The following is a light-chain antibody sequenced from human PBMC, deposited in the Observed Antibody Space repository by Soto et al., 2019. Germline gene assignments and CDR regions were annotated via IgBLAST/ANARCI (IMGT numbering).Light chain of an antibody. CDR3: SSYVGTNSYV. V-gene: IGLV2-8*01. CDR2: EVY. CDR1: RSDVGGYNY. Sequence: QSALTQPPSASGSPGQSVTISCTGTRSDVGGYNYVSWYQHHPGKAPKLIIYEVYKRPSGVLDRLSGSKSGNTAALTVSGLQAEDEADYYCSSYVGTNSYVFGTGTKVTVL. J-gene: IGLJ1*01.